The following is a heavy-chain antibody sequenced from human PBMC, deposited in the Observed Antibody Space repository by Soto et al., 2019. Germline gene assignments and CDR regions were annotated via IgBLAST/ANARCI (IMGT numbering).Heavy chain of an antibody. CDR3: VRENYYYGMDV. CDR2: INNAGST. Sequence: EVQLVESGGTLVQPGGSLKLSCAASGFDASVNFMTWVRQAPGKGLEWVTAINNAGSTFYADSVKGRFSISRDDSKNTLYLQMNSLSVEDTAMYYCVRENYYYGMDVWGQGTAVTGSS. CDR1: GFDASVNF. V-gene: IGHV3-66*01. J-gene: IGHJ6*02.